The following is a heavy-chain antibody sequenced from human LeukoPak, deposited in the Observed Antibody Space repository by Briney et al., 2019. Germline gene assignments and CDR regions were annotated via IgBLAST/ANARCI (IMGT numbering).Heavy chain of an antibody. D-gene: IGHD5-24*01. V-gene: IGHV4-39*01. CDR2: IYYSGST. CDR1: GGSISSSSYY. CDR3: ARQSRDGYNWDY. J-gene: IGHJ4*02. Sequence: SETLSLTCTVSGGSISSSSYYWGWIRQPPGKGLEWIGSIYYSGSTYYNPSLKSRVTISVDTSKNQFSLKLSSVTAADTAAYYCARQSRDGYNWDYWGQGTLVTVSS.